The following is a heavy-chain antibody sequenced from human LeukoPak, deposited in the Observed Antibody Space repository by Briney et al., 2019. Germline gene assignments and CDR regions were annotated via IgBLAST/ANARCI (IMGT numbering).Heavy chain of an antibody. CDR3: ARGGGDYDFWSGYQPAYYYYGMDV. J-gene: IGHJ6*02. CDR2: INAYNGNT. CDR1: GYTFTSYG. Sequence: ASVKVSCKASGYTFTSYGISWVRQAPGQGLEWMGWINAYNGNTNYAQKLQGRVTMTTDTSTSTAYMELRSLRSDDTAVYYCARGGGDYDFWSGYQPAYYYYGMDVWGQGTTVTVSS. V-gene: IGHV1-18*01. D-gene: IGHD3-3*01.